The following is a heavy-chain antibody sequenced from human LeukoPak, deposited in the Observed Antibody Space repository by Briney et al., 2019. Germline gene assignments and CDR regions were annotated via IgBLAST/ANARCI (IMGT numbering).Heavy chain of an antibody. CDR3: ARGGYYYGSGSYSTPMGFDP. CDR2: VSAYNGNT. Sequence: AASVKVSCKASGYTFTSYGISWVRQAPGQGLEWMGWVSAYNGNTNYAQKLQGRVTMTTDTSTSTAYMELRSLRSDDTAVYYCARGGYYYGSGSYSTPMGFDPWGQGTLVTVSS. D-gene: IGHD3-10*01. CDR1: GYTFTSYG. V-gene: IGHV1-18*01. J-gene: IGHJ5*02.